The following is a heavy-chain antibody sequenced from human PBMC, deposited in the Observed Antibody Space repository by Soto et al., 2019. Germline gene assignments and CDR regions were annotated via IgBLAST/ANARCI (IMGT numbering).Heavy chain of an antibody. CDR2: IRYDGSNI. CDR1: GSIFRGYG. J-gene: IGHJ4*02. Sequence: GGSLRLSCAASGSIFRGYGMHWVRQAPGKGLEWVAVIRYDGSNINYADSVMGRFTISRDNSKNTLYLEMNSLRAEDTAVYYCARDGICGTTFRGYLDYWGKGNLVTVSS. D-gene: IGHD2-21*01. V-gene: IGHV3-33*01. CDR3: ARDGICGTTFRGYLDY.